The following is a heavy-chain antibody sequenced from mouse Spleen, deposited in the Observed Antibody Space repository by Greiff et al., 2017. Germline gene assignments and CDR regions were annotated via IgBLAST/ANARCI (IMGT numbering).Heavy chain of an antibody. CDR3: ARDTRPWYFDV. D-gene: IGHD1-2*01. CDR1: GFTFSDYY. Sequence: EVKLVESEGGLVQPGSSMKLSCTASGFTFSDYYMAWVRQVPEKGLEWVANINYDGSSTYYLDSLKSRFIISRDNAKNILYLQMSSLKSEDTATYYCARDTRPWYFDVWGAGTTVTVSS. V-gene: IGHV5-16*01. CDR2: INYDGSST. J-gene: IGHJ1*01.